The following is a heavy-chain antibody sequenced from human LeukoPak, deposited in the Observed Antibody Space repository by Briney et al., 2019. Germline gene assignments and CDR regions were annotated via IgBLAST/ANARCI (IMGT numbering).Heavy chain of an antibody. J-gene: IGHJ4*02. CDR1: GFTFNNYG. CDR2: ISHDGSNK. CDR3: ARDLTQLALFDY. Sequence: GTSLRLSCAASGFTFNNYGMHWVRQAPGKGLEWVAVISHDGSNKYYADSVKGRFTISRDNSKNTLFLQMNSLRPEDTAVYFCARDLTQLALFDYWGQGTLVTVSS. V-gene: IGHV3-30*03. D-gene: IGHD6-13*01.